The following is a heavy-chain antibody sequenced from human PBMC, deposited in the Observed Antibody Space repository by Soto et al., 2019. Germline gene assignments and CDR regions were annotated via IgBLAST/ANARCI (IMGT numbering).Heavy chain of an antibody. V-gene: IGHV1-2*02. CDR3: ARADYGDYYYYAY. CDR2: INPNSGGT. D-gene: IGHD4-17*01. J-gene: IGHJ4*02. CDR1: GYTFTGYY. Sequence: ASVKVSCKASGYTFTGYYMHWVRQAPGQGLEWMGWINPNSGGTNYAQKFQGRVTMTRDTSISTAYMELSRLRSDDTAVYYCARADYGDYYYYAYWGQGTQVTASS.